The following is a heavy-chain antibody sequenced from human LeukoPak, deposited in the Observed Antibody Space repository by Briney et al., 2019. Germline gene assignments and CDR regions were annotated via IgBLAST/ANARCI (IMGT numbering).Heavy chain of an antibody. CDR1: GFTFDDYA. D-gene: IGHD4-17*01. V-gene: IGHV3-9*01. CDR3: AKAYTLTKVTTAAFDY. Sequence: GRSLRLSCAASGFTFDDYAMHWVRQAPGKGLEWVSGISWNSGSIGYADSVKGRFTISRDNAKNSLYLQMNSLRAEDTALYYCAKAYTLTKVTTAAFDYWGQGTLVTVSS. CDR2: ISWNSGSI. J-gene: IGHJ4*02.